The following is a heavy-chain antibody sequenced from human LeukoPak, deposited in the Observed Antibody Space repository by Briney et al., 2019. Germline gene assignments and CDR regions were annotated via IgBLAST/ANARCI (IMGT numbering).Heavy chain of an antibody. J-gene: IGHJ4*02. CDR1: GFIFSSYA. D-gene: IGHD5-18*01. CDR2: ISHDGSNK. Sequence: PGGSLILSCAASGFIFSSYAMHGVGQAPGKGLEWVAVISHDGSNKYYADSVKGRFTISRDNSKNTLYLQMNSLRAEDTAVYYCGRVEAPIQLWLDFDYWGQGTLVTVSS. V-gene: IGHV3-30*01. CDR3: GRVEAPIQLWLDFDY.